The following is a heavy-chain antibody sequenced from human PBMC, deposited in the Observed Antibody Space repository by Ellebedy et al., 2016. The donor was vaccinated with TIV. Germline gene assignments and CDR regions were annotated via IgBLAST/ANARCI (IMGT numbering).Heavy chain of an antibody. V-gene: IGHV4-30-4*01. Sequence: LRLXXSVSGGSISNGDYYWSWIRQPPGKGLEWIGYIFYTGTTYYNPSLMSRVTMSVDMSKSQFSLRLSSVTAADTAVYYCARKYYYGSGSYWGSYYYYNYMDVWGKGTTVTVSS. CDR2: IFYTGTT. D-gene: IGHD3-10*01. CDR1: GGSISNGDYY. CDR3: ARKYYYGSGSYWGSYYYYNYMDV. J-gene: IGHJ6*03.